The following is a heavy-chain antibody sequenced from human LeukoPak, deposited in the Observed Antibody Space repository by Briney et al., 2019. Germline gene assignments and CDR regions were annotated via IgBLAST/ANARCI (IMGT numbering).Heavy chain of an antibody. Sequence: GSSVKVSCKASGGTFSSYAISWVRQAPGQGLEWMGRIIPIFGTANYAQKFQGRVTITTDESTSTAYMELSSLRSEDTAVYYCARDSHYYDSSGYFGYWGQGTLVTVSS. CDR1: GGTFSSYA. D-gene: IGHD3-22*01. J-gene: IGHJ4*02. CDR3: ARDSHYYDSSGYFGY. CDR2: IIPIFGTA. V-gene: IGHV1-69*05.